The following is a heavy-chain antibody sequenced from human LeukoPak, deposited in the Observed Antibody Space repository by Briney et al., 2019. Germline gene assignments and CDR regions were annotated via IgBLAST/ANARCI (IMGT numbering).Heavy chain of an antibody. J-gene: IGHJ6*02. Sequence: PGRSLRLSCAASGFTFSSYAMHWVRQAPGKGLEWVAVISYDGSNKYYADSVKGRFTISRHNSKNTLYLQMSSLRAEDTAVYYCASAYDYYYGMDVWGQGTTVTVSS. V-gene: IGHV3-30*14. CDR1: GFTFSSYA. CDR3: ASAYDYYYGMDV. CDR2: ISYDGSNK.